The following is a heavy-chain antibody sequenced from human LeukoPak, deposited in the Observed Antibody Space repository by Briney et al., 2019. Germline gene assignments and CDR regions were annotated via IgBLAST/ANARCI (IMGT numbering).Heavy chain of an antibody. Sequence: PSETLSLTCAVSGGSSSGYYSGWISHPPGKGLQWIGEINHSGSTNYNPSLKSRVTISVDTTKNQFSLKLSSVTAADTGVFYWAASGCAINWFDPWGQGTLVTVSS. D-gene: IGHD3-10*01. V-gene: IGHV4-34*01. J-gene: IGHJ5*02. CDR2: INHSGST. CDR1: GGSSSGYY. CDR3: AASGCAINWFDP.